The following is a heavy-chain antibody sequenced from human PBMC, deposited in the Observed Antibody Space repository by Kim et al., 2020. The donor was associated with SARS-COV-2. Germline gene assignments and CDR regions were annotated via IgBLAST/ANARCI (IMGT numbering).Heavy chain of an antibody. Sequence: ASVKVSCKASGYTFSSYGISWVRQAPGQGLEWMGWISAYRGNTNYAQKFQGRVTMTTDTSTTTAYMELRSLTSDDTAVYYCARDVAGYYFDYWGQGTQVTVSS. V-gene: IGHV1-18*01. CDR3: ARDVAGYYFDY. D-gene: IGHD6-19*01. J-gene: IGHJ4*02. CDR1: GYTFSSYG. CDR2: ISAYRGNT.